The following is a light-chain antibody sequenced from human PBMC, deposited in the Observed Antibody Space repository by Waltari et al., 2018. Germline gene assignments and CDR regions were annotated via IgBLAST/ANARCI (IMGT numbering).Light chain of an antibody. V-gene: IGKV3-11*01. CDR2: DAS. Sequence: EIVLTQSPATLSLSPGERATLSCRPSQSVSSYLAWYQQKPGQAPRLLIYDASKRATGIPARFSGSESGTDFTLTISSLEPEDFGVYYCQQRSNWPYTFGQGTKLEIK. CDR1: QSVSSY. CDR3: QQRSNWPYT. J-gene: IGKJ2*01.